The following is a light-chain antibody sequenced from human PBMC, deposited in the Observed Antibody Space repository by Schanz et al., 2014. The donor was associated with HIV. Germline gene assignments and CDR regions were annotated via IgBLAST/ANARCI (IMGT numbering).Light chain of an antibody. Sequence: QSALTQPASVAGSPGQPITISCTGTSSDVGGYNYVSWYQQHPGEAPKLLIYDVSHRPLGVSNRFSGSKSGNTASLTVSELLAEDEGDYYCSSLAGTIWVFGGGTKLTVL. CDR2: DVS. V-gene: IGLV2-14*03. CDR1: SSDVGGYNY. CDR3: SSLAGTIWV. J-gene: IGLJ3*02.